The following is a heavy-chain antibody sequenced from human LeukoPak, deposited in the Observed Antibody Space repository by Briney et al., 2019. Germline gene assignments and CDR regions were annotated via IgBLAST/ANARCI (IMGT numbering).Heavy chain of an antibody. V-gene: IGHV3-74*01. CDR2: INSDESSI. CDR1: RFTFSSYW. D-gene: IGHD3-22*01. CDR3: ARAMTYDSIGYYFDH. J-gene: IGHJ4*02. Sequence: GGSLRLSCAASRFTFSSYWMHWVRQAPGKGLVWVSRINSDESSISYADSVKGRFTISRDNAKNTLYLQMNSLRAEDTAVYYCARAMTYDSIGYYFDHWGQGTLVTVPS.